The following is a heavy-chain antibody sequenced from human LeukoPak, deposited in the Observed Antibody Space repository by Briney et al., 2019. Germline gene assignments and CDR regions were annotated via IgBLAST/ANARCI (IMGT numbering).Heavy chain of an antibody. J-gene: IGHJ6*02. V-gene: IGHV1-8*01. CDR3: ARGPSPPVLLWFGELARGMNYGMDV. Sequence: GASVKVSCKASGYTFTSYDINWVRQATGQGLEWMGWMNLNSGNTGYAQKFQGRVTMTRNTSISTAYMELSSLRSEDTAVYYCARGPSPPVLLWFGELARGMNYGMDVWGQGTTVTVSS. D-gene: IGHD3-10*01. CDR2: MNLNSGNT. CDR1: GYTFTSYD.